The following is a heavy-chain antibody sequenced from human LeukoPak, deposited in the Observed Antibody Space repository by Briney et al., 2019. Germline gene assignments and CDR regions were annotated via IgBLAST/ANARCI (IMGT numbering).Heavy chain of an antibody. J-gene: IGHJ6*04. Sequence: GGSLRLSCAATGFIFSSYWMSWVRQAPGKGLEWVANIKEDGSEKYYVDSVKGRFTISRDNAKNSLYLQTNSLRAEDTAVYYCARRALRYCSSTSCPAQYYGVDVWGKGTTVTVSS. CDR1: GFIFSSYW. CDR2: IKEDGSEK. D-gene: IGHD2-2*01. CDR3: ARRALRYCSSTSCPAQYYGVDV. V-gene: IGHV3-7*03.